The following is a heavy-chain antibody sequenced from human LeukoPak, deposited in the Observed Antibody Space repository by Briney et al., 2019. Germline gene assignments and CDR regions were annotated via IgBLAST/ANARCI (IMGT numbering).Heavy chain of an antibody. Sequence: PGGSLRLSCAASGFTFSSYAMHWVRQAPGKGLEWVAVISYDGSNKYYADSVKGRFTISRDNSKNTLYLQMNSQRAEDTAVYYCARDGGAVVVPAAPFDYWGQGTLVTVSS. CDR2: ISYDGSNK. V-gene: IGHV3-30*04. CDR3: ARDGGAVVVPAAPFDY. J-gene: IGHJ4*02. D-gene: IGHD2-2*01. CDR1: GFTFSSYA.